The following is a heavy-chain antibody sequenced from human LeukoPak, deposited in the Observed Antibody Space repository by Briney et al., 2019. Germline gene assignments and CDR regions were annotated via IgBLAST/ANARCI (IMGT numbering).Heavy chain of an antibody. D-gene: IGHD3-22*01. J-gene: IGHJ4*02. CDR3: ARNYYDSSGYYYIWDY. CDR1: GGSISTSNYY. CDR2: IYTSGST. Sequence: PSETLSLTCTVSGGSISTSNYYWSWIRHPAGKGLEWIGRIYTSGSTNYNPSLKRRVTMSVDTSKNQFSLKLSAVTAADTAVYYCARNYYDSSGYYYIWDYWGQGTLVTVSS. V-gene: IGHV4-61*02.